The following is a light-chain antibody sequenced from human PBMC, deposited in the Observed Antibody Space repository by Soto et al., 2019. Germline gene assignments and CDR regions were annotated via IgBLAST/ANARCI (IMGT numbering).Light chain of an antibody. CDR2: GAP. V-gene: IGKV1-39*01. CDR3: QHFYPYPHT. Sequence: DLQMPQSPSSLSASVGDRVTISCRASETIATYLNWYQQKPARVPEVLIHGAPRLQRGVPSRFTGSGYGLKFTLTINKSPAAEFATYYCQHFYPYPHTCGEGTKVE. CDR1: ETIATY. J-gene: IGKJ2*01.